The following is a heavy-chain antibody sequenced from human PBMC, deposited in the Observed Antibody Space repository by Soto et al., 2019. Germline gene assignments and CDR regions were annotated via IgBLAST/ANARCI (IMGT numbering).Heavy chain of an antibody. CDR3: ACQSVTMIDY. D-gene: IGHD3-22*01. J-gene: IGHJ4*02. CDR1: GGSISNYY. Sequence: PSETLSLTCTVSGGSISNYYWSWIRQPPGMGLEWIGYIYYTGSTNYNPSLKSRVTISVDTSRNQFSLKLSSVTVADTAVYYCACQSVTMIDYWGQGTLVTVSS. V-gene: IGHV4-59*08. CDR2: IYYTGST.